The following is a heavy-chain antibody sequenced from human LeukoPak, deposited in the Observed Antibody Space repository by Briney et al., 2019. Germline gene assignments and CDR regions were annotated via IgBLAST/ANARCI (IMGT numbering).Heavy chain of an antibody. CDR3: ARDLGRSPLFDP. CDR1: GYTFTTYN. Sequence: ASVKVSRKASGYTFTTYNINWVRQAPGQGLEWMGWISGYNGNTNYARKLEGRVTMTTDTSTSTAYMELRSLRSDDTAVYYCARDLGRSPLFDPWGQGTLVTVSS. CDR2: ISGYNGNT. J-gene: IGHJ5*02. V-gene: IGHV1-18*01.